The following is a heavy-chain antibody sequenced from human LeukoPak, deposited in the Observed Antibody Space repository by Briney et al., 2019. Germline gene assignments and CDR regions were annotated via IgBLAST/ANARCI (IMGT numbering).Heavy chain of an antibody. CDR2: ISGSGGSA. CDR1: GFTFSGYA. CDR3: AKYDYGDYYGMDV. Sequence: PGGSLRLSCAASGFTFSGYAMSWVRQAPGKGLEWVSAISGSGGSAYYADSVKGRFTISRDNSKNTLYLQMNSLRAEDTAVYYCAKYDYGDYYGMDVWGKGTTVTVSS. D-gene: IGHD4-17*01. J-gene: IGHJ6*04. V-gene: IGHV3-23*01.